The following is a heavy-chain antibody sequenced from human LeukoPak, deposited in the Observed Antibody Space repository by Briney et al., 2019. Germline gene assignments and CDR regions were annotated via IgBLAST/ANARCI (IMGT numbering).Heavy chain of an antibody. CDR1: GGSISSSNW. Sequence: SETLSLTCAVSGGSISSSNWWSWVRQPPGKGLEWIGEIYHSGSTNYNPSLKSRVTISVDKSKNQFSLKLSSVTAADTAVYYCARDHSSSWYHYFDYWGQGTLVTVSS. V-gene: IGHV4-4*02. CDR3: ARDHSSSWYHYFDY. CDR2: IYHSGST. J-gene: IGHJ4*02. D-gene: IGHD6-13*01.